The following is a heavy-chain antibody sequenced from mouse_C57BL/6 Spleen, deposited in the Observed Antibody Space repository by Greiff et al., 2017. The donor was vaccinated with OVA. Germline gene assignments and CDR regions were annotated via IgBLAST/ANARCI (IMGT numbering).Heavy chain of an antibody. J-gene: IGHJ3*01. Sequence: VQLQQPGAELVRPGSSVKLSCKASGYTFTSYWMDWVKQRPGQGLEWIGNIYPSDSETHYNQKFKDKATLTVDKSSSTAYMQLSSLTSEDSAVYYCARPTVVAPFAYWGQGTLVTVSA. CDR3: ARPTVVAPFAY. CDR1: GYTFTSYW. D-gene: IGHD1-1*01. CDR2: IYPSDSET. V-gene: IGHV1-61*01.